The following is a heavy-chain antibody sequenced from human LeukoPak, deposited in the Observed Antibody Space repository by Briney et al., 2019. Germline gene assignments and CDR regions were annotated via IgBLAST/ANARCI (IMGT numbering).Heavy chain of an antibody. V-gene: IGHV3-48*01. CDR1: GFTFSDYS. J-gene: IGHJ4*02. CDR3: ARDIHYDSSGYYYEPFDY. Sequence: GGSLRLSCAASGFTFSDYSMNWVRQAPGKGLEWVSYISSSSSTIYYADSVKGRFTISRDNAKKSLYLQMNSLRAEDTAVYYCARDIHYDSSGYYYEPFDYWGQGTLVTVSS. D-gene: IGHD3-22*01. CDR2: ISSSSSTI.